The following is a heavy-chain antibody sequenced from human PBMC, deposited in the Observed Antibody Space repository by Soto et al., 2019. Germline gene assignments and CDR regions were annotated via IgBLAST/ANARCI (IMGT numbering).Heavy chain of an antibody. CDR2: INAGNGNT. D-gene: IGHD6-19*01. Sequence: ALVKVSCKASGYTFTSYAMHWVRQAPGQRLEWMGWINAGNGNTKYSQKFQGRVTITRDTSASTAYMELSSLRSEDTAVYYCARVSSSGWYECDYWGQGTLVTVSS. J-gene: IGHJ4*02. CDR1: GYTFTSYA. V-gene: IGHV1-3*01. CDR3: ARVSSSGWYECDY.